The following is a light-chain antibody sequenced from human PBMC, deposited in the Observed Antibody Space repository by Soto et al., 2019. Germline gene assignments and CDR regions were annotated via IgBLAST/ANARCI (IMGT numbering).Light chain of an antibody. Sequence: QSVLTQPASVSGSPGQSITISCTGTSSDVGGYNYVSWYQQHPGKAPKLMIYDVSNRPSGVSNRFSGSKSGNTASLTISGLQAEDEADYYCRSYTSSSTQVFGGRAKVTVL. J-gene: IGLJ3*02. V-gene: IGLV2-14*01. CDR1: SSDVGGYNY. CDR3: RSYTSSSTQV. CDR2: DVS.